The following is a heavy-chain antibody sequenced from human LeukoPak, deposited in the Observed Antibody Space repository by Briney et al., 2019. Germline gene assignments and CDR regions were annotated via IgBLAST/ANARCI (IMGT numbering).Heavy chain of an antibody. D-gene: IGHD3-10*01. J-gene: IGHJ4*02. CDR1: GFTFSDYY. CDR3: ARGKTATGTGSAY. Sequence: PGGSLRLSCAASGFTFSDYYMNWIRQAPGKGLEWVSYMSNSGSTIYYADFAKGRFTISRDNAKNSLYLQMNSLRAEDTAVYYCARGKTATGTGSAYCGQGTLVTVSS. CDR2: MSNSGSTI. V-gene: IGHV3-11*01.